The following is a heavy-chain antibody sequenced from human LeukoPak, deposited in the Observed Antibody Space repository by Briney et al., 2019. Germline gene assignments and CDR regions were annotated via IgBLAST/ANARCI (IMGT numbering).Heavy chain of an antibody. CDR3: ARVPVAVPSMID. Sequence: GGSLRLSCAASGFIVSSNYMSWVRQAPGKGLEWVSVIYSGGSTQYADSVKGRFTISRDSSKNTLHLQMNSLRAEDTAVYYCARVPVAVPSMIDWGQGTLVTVSS. V-gene: IGHV3-66*01. CDR1: GFIVSSNY. J-gene: IGHJ4*02. CDR2: IYSGGST. D-gene: IGHD6-19*01.